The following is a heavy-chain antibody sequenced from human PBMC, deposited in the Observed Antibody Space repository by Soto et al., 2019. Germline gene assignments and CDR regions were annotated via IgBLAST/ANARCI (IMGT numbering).Heavy chain of an antibody. V-gene: IGHV3-9*01. Sequence: PGGSLSLSCVPSAFFFDNYAMHWVRQAPGKGPEWVSGLSGNSDIVAYADSVKGRFTISRDNAKKSLFMQMNNLRPGDTALYYSVISTGKFHADFDYWGQGTQVTVSS. CDR2: LSGNSDIV. J-gene: IGHJ4*02. CDR3: VISTGKFHADFDY. D-gene: IGHD7-27*01. CDR1: AFFFDNYA.